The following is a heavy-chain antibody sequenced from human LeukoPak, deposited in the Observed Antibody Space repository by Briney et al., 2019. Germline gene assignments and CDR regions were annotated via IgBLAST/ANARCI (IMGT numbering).Heavy chain of an antibody. CDR3: ARRKFWSGYYYYYYGMDV. V-gene: IGHV4-34*01. Sequence: SETLSLTCAVYGGSFSGYYRSWIRQPPGKGLEWIGEINHSGSTNYNPSLKSRVTISVDTSENQFSLKLISVTAADTAVYYCARRKFWSGYYYYYYGMDVWGQGTTVTVSS. J-gene: IGHJ6*02. CDR1: GGSFSGYY. D-gene: IGHD3-3*01. CDR2: INHSGST.